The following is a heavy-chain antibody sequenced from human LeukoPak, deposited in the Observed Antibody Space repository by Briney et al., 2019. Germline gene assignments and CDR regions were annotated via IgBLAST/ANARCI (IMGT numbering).Heavy chain of an antibody. CDR3: ARDRDRYGDIVAFDI. D-gene: IGHD4-17*01. J-gene: IGHJ3*02. CDR1: GFIFSTYW. CDR2: ISSSGSTI. V-gene: IGHV3-48*04. Sequence: PGGSLRLSCAASGFIFSTYWMSWVRQAPGKGLEWVSYISSSGSTIYYADSVKGRFTISRDNAKNSLYLQMNSLRAEDTAVYYCARDRDRYGDIVAFDIWGQGTMVTVSS.